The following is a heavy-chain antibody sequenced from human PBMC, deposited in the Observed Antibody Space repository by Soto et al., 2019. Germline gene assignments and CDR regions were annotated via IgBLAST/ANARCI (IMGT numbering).Heavy chain of an antibody. Sequence: PGESLKISCKGSGYSFTSYWIGWVRQMPGKGLEWMGIIYPGDSDTRYSPSFQGQVTISADKSISTAYLQWSSLKASDTAMYYCARDHPGYSYGHNPNWFDPWGQGTLVTVSS. D-gene: IGHD5-18*01. CDR2: IYPGDSDT. CDR3: ARDHPGYSYGHNPNWFDP. CDR1: GYSFTSYW. V-gene: IGHV5-51*01. J-gene: IGHJ5*02.